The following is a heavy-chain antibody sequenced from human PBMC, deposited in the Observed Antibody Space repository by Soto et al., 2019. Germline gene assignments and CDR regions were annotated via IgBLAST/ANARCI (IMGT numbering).Heavy chain of an antibody. CDR3: ARGGGIAVAGTHLDY. CDR2: IGGSGADT. Sequence: EVQLLESGGGLVQPGGSLRLSCAASGFTFRSYAMSWVRQAPGKGLEWVSGIGGSGADTNYADSVKGRFTISRDNSKNTLYLQMSSLRAEDTAVYYCARGGGIAVAGTHLDYWGQGTLVTVSS. CDR1: GFTFRSYA. D-gene: IGHD6-19*01. V-gene: IGHV3-23*01. J-gene: IGHJ4*02.